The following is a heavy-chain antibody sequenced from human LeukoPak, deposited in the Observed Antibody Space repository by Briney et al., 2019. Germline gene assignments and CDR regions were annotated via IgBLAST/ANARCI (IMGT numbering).Heavy chain of an antibody. CDR2: IYHSGST. D-gene: IGHD3-10*01. J-gene: IGHJ5*02. V-gene: IGHV4-30-2*01. CDR1: GGSISSGGYS. CDR3: ARAGGLGNWFDP. Sequence: SSETLSLTCAVSGGSISSGGYSWSWIRQPPGKGLEWIGYIYHSGSTYYNPSLKSRVTISVDRSKNQFSLKLSSVTAADTAVYYCARAGGLGNWFDPWGQGTLVTVSS.